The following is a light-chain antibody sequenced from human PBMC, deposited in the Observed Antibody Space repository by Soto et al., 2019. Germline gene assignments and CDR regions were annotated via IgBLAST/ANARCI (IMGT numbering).Light chain of an antibody. CDR2: DVS. J-gene: IGLJ3*02. CDR3: SSYTSSSPRV. CDR1: RSDVGGYNY. V-gene: IGLV2-14*01. Sequence: QSVLTQPASVSGSPGQSITISCTGTRSDVGGYNYVSWYQQHPGKAPKLMIYDVSNRPSGVSNRFSGSKSGNTASLTISGLQAEDEADYYCSSYTSSSPRVFGGGTKRTVL.